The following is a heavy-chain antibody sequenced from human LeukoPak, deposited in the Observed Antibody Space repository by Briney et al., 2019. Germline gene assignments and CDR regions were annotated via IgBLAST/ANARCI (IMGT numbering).Heavy chain of an antibody. CDR2: IYYSGST. CDR1: GDSISSGDYY. CDR3: ARDLGAVGSGSPLEFGY. D-gene: IGHD3-10*01. Sequence: PSETLSLTCTVSGDSISSGDYYWNWIRQPPGKGLEWIGYIYYSGSTYYNPSLPSRVTISLDTSKNQFSLKRSSVTAAETAVYYCARDLGAVGSGSPLEFGYWGQGTLVTVS. J-gene: IGHJ4*02. V-gene: IGHV4-30-4*01.